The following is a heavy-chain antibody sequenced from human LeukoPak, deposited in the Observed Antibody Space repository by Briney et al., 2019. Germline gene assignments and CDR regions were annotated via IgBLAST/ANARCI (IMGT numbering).Heavy chain of an antibody. D-gene: IGHD2-15*01. CDR3: AGGYCSGGSCRNWFDP. V-gene: IGHV3-30*03. Sequence: GGSLRLSCAASGFTFSSYGMHWVRQAPGKGLEWVAVISYDGSNKYYADSVKGRFTISRDNSKNTLYLQMNSLRAEDTAVYYCAGGYCSGGSCRNWFDPWGQGTLVTVSS. CDR2: ISYDGSNK. J-gene: IGHJ5*02. CDR1: GFTFSSYG.